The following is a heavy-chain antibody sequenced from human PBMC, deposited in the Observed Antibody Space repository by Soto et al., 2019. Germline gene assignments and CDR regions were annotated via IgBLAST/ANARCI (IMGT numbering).Heavy chain of an antibody. J-gene: IGHJ6*02. Sequence: SQTLSLTCAIPGYSVSSNSAAWNWIRQSPSRGLEWLGRTYYRSKWYNEYAVSVKRRININPDTSKNQFSLQLNSVTPEDTAVYYCARVITGTNYGMDVWGQGTTVTVSS. CDR3: ARVITGTNYGMDV. D-gene: IGHD1-20*01. CDR1: GYSVSSNSAA. V-gene: IGHV6-1*01. CDR2: TYYRSKWYN.